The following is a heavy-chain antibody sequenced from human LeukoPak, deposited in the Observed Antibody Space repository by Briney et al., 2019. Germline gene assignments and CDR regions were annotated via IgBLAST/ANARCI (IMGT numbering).Heavy chain of an antibody. CDR1: GGTFSSYA. J-gene: IGHJ6*02. V-gene: IGHV1-69*04. Sequence: SVKVSCKASGGTFSSYAISWVRQAPGQGLEWMGRIIPIFGIANYAQKFQGRVTITADKATSTDYMELSSLISEDTAVYYCGRDEMRCSSTSCYTGYYYGMDVWGQGTTVTVSS. D-gene: IGHD2-2*02. CDR3: GRDEMRCSSTSCYTGYYYGMDV. CDR2: IIPIFGIA.